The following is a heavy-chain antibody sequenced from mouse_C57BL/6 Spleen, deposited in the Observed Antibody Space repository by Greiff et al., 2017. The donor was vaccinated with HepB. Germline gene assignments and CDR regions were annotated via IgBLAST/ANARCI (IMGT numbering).Heavy chain of an antibody. CDR1: GFTFSSYT. CDR2: ISGGGGNT. D-gene: IGHD2-13*01. Sequence: EVQGVESGGGLVKPGGSLKLSCAASGFTFSSYTMSWVRQTPEKRLEWVATISGGGGNTYYPDSVKGRFTISSDNAKNTLYLQMSSLRSEDTALYYCARHDYEVLFAYWGQGTLVTVSA. CDR3: ARHDYEVLFAY. V-gene: IGHV5-9*01. J-gene: IGHJ3*01.